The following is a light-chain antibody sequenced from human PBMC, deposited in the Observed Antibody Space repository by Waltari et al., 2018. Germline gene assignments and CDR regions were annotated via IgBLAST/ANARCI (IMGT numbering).Light chain of an antibody. CDR3: ATWDSSLSGGV. Sequence: HSVLTQPPSVSAAPGQDVTIFCSGSSSNIGTNHVSWYQQVPGTAPKLPIFHNNERPSGIPDRFSGSKSGTSATLDITGLQTGDEAHYYCATWDSSLSGGVFGGGTKVTVL. CDR2: HNN. V-gene: IGLV1-51*01. CDR1: SSNIGTNH. J-gene: IGLJ2*01.